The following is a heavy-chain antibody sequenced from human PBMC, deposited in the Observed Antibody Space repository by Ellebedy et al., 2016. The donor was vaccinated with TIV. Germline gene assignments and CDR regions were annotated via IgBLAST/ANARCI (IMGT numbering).Heavy chain of an antibody. CDR1: GYTFTSYY. Sequence: AASVKVSCKASGYTFTSYYMHWVRQAPGQGLEWMGLINPRGGSTSYAQKFQGSVPMTRDTSTSTVYMEPSSLRSEDTAVYYCARVYGSGSYLYYYYGMDVWGQGTTVTVSS. D-gene: IGHD3-10*01. V-gene: IGHV1-46*01. J-gene: IGHJ6*02. CDR2: INPRGGST. CDR3: ARVYGSGSYLYYYYGMDV.